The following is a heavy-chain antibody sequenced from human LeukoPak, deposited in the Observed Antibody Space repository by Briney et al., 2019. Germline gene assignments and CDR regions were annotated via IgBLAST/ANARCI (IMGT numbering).Heavy chain of an antibody. Sequence: GGSLRLSCAASGFTFSSYNMNWVRQAPGKGLEWVSYISSSSSPMYNADSVKGRFTISRDNSKNTLYLQMNSLRAEDTAVYYCAKTGYVWGSYRSHADYWGQGTLVTVSS. D-gene: IGHD3-16*02. CDR1: GFTFSSYN. J-gene: IGHJ4*02. V-gene: IGHV3-48*01. CDR3: AKTGYVWGSYRSHADY. CDR2: ISSSSSPM.